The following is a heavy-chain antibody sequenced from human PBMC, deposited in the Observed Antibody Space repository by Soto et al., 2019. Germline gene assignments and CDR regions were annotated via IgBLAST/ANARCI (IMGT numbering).Heavy chain of an antibody. Sequence: GGSLRLSCAASGFTFSSYGMHWVRQAPGKGLEWVAVIWYDGSNKYYADSVKGRFTISRDNSKDTLYLQMNSLRAEDTAVYYCARGSLWMAKIEEALDYWGQGTLVTVSP. D-gene: IGHD5-18*01. CDR1: GFTFSSYG. V-gene: IGHV3-33*01. J-gene: IGHJ4*02. CDR2: IWYDGSNK. CDR3: ARGSLWMAKIEEALDY.